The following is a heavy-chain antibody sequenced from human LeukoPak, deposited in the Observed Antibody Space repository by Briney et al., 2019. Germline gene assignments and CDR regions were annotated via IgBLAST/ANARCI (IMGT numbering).Heavy chain of an antibody. J-gene: IGHJ2*01. Sequence: GGSLRLSCAASGFTFSSYGMHWVRQAPGKGLEWVAFIRYDGSNKYYADSVKGRFTISRDNSKNTLYLQMNSLRAEDTAVYYCAKEVRSSGWYDWYFDLWGRGTLVTVSS. CDR2: IRYDGSNK. D-gene: IGHD6-19*01. V-gene: IGHV3-30*02. CDR3: AKEVRSSGWYDWYFDL. CDR1: GFTFSSYG.